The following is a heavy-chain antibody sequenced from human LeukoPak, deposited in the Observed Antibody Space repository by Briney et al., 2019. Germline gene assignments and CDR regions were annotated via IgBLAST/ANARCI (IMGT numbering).Heavy chain of an antibody. CDR1: GGSISSSNW. D-gene: IGHD3-22*01. J-gene: IGHJ4*02. Sequence: SETLSLTCAVSGGSISSSNWWSWVRQPPGKGLEWIGEIYHSGSTNYNPSLKSRVTISVGKSKNQFSLKLSSVTAADTAVYYCAREGRTMIWVWGQRTLVTVSS. V-gene: IGHV4-4*02. CDR2: IYHSGST. CDR3: AREGRTMIWV.